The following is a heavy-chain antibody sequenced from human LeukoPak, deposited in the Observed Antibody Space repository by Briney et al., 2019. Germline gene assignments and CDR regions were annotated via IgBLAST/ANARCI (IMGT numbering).Heavy chain of an antibody. D-gene: IGHD3-10*01. CDR1: GYTFTNYE. V-gene: IGHV1-8*01. CDR3: GRGRGSYDRSEHTWRMISF. J-gene: IGHJ4*02. Sequence: GASVKVSRKSSGYTFTNYEINWVRQAPRQGLEWMGWINPNSEDTAYAQKFHGKISTTRSTSLSTPYMQLSTVRSEDTALYYCGRGRGSYDRSEHTWRMISFWGQGTVVTVP. CDR2: INPNSEDT.